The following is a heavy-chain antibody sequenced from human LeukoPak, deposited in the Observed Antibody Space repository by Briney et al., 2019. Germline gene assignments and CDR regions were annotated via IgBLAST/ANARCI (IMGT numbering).Heavy chain of an antibody. CDR1: GYTFTSYG. Sequence: ASVKVSCKASGYTFTSYGISWVRQASGQGLEWMGWISAYNGNTNYAQKLQGRVTMTTDTSTSTAYMELRSLRSDDTAVYYCARDCSHDYGDCNFDYWGQGTLVTVSS. J-gene: IGHJ4*02. V-gene: IGHV1-18*01. CDR3: ARDCSHDYGDCNFDY. CDR2: ISAYNGNT. D-gene: IGHD4-17*01.